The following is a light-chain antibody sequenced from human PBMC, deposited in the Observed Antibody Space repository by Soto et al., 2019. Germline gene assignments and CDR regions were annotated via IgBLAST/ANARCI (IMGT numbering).Light chain of an antibody. Sequence: DIQMTQSPSSVSAPVGDRITITCLSSQDIGGMLAWFRQNPGKAPQCLIQAASILQSGVPSRFSGSGSGTEFILTINNLQPEDFESYFCLQVYYFPRTFGLGTKVDIK. J-gene: IGKJ1*01. CDR3: LQVYYFPRT. V-gene: IGKV1-12*01. CDR2: AAS. CDR1: QDIGGM.